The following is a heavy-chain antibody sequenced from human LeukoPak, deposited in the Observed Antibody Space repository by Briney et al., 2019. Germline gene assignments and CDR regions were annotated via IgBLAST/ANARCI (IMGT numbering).Heavy chain of an antibody. J-gene: IGHJ4*02. D-gene: IGHD6-19*01. CDR2: ITGSGGST. Sequence: RGSLRLSCAASGFTFSSYAMSWVRQAPGKGLEWVSGITGSGGSTYYADSVKGRFTISRDNSKNTLYLQMNSLRAEDTAVYYCANGGSIAVATPLDYWGQGTLVTVSS. CDR1: GFTFSSYA. V-gene: IGHV3-23*01. CDR3: ANGGSIAVATPLDY.